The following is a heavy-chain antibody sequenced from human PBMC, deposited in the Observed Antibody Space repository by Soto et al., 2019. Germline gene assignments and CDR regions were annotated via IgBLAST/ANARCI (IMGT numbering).Heavy chain of an antibody. J-gene: IGHJ4*02. D-gene: IGHD3-22*01. Sequence: SETLSLTCSVCGDSIGSYSWSWIRQPAGKGLEWLGRVYRGTSNYNPSLKSRLIMSLDTSKNQFSLNLRSVTAADTAVYYCARESLKETITMTVVIDHWGQGTQVTVSS. CDR1: GDSIGSYS. CDR2: VYRGTS. V-gene: IGHV4-4*07. CDR3: ARESLKETITMTVVIDH.